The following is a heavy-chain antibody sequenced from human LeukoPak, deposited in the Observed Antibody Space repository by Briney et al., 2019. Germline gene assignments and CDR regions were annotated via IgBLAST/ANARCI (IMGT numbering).Heavy chain of an antibody. Sequence: GGSLRLSCAASGFTFGSYAMSWVRRAPGKGLEWVSGISTSGGSSSYADSVKGRFTISRDNPRNTLYMEMNSLRAEDTALYYCAIMHPYYDGSGYWVQWGQGTLVTVSS. D-gene: IGHD3-22*01. CDR3: AIMHPYYDGSGYWVQ. CDR1: GFTFGSYA. CDR2: ISTSGGSS. J-gene: IGHJ4*02. V-gene: IGHV3-23*01.